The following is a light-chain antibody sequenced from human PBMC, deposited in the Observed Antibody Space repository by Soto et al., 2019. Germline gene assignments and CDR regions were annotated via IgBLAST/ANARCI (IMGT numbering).Light chain of an antibody. Sequence: QSVLTQPRSVSGSPGESVTISSTGTSSDVGGYNYVSWYQQHPGKAPKLMIYDVSKRPSGVPDPFSGSKSGNTASLTISGLQAEDEADYYCSSYAGSYTVLFGGGTKVTVL. CDR2: DVS. CDR3: SSYAGSYTVL. J-gene: IGLJ2*01. V-gene: IGLV2-11*01. CDR1: SSDVGGYNY.